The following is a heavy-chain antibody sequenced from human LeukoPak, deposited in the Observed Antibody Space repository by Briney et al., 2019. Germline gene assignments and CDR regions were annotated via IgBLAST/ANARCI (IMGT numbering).Heavy chain of an antibody. Sequence: ASVKVSCKASGGAFSSYAISWVRQAPGQGLEWMGGIIPIFDTADYAQKFQGRVTITADESTSTAYMELSSLRSEDTAVFYCARISLGAIWGYYYGMDVWGQGTTVTVSS. CDR3: ARISLGAIWGYYYGMDV. D-gene: IGHD1-26*01. CDR1: GGAFSSYA. J-gene: IGHJ6*02. V-gene: IGHV1-69*13. CDR2: IIPIFDTA.